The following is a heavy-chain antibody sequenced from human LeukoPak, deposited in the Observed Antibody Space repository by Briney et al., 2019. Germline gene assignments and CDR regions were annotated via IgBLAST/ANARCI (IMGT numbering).Heavy chain of an antibody. V-gene: IGHV1-8*01. CDR2: MNTNSGNT. J-gene: IGHJ4*02. Sequence: ASVTVSCKASGYTFTSYDINWVRQATGQGLEWMGWMNTNSGNTGYAQKFQGRVTMTRNTSISTAYMELSSLRSEDTAVYYCARDCVYGHFTDYWGQGTLVTVSS. CDR3: ARDCVYGHFTDY. CDR1: GYTFTSYD. D-gene: IGHD5/OR15-5a*01.